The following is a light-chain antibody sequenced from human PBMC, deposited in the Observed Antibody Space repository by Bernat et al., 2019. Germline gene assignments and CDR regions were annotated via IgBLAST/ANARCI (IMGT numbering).Light chain of an antibody. CDR2: DAS. V-gene: IGKV1-33*01. CDR3: QQYDNLPRGLT. CDR1: QDISNY. Sequence: DIQMTQSPSSLSASVGDRVTITCQASQDISNYLNWYQQKPGKDPKLLIYDASNLETGVPSRFSGSGSGTDFTFTISSLQPEDIATYYCQQYDNLPRGLTFGGGTKVEIK. J-gene: IGKJ4*01.